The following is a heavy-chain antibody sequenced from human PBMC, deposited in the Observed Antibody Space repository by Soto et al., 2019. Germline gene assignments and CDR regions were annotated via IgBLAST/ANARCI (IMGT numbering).Heavy chain of an antibody. J-gene: IGHJ6*02. V-gene: IGHV5-51*03. CDR1: GYSFTKYW. CDR2: IYPDESDT. Sequence: EVQLVQSGAEVKEPGESLKISCKGSGYSFTKYWIGWVRQMPGKGLEWMAIIYPDESDTRYSPSFQGQVTISADNSISTAYLQWSSLKAADSAMYYCVRMVFSGGGYRSYYYYGMDIWGQGTTVTVSS. CDR3: VRMVFSGGGYRSYYYYGMDI. D-gene: IGHD5-12*01.